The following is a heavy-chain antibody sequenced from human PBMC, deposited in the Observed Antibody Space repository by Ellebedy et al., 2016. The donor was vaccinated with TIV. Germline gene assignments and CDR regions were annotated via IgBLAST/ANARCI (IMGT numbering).Heavy chain of an antibody. J-gene: IGHJ6*02. CDR3: ARAAINYDIFYYYYYGMDV. Sequence: SETLSLXXTVSGGSISSYYWSWIRQPPGKGLEWIGYIYYSGSTNYNPSLKSRVTISVDTSKNQFSLKLSSVTAADTAVYYCARAAINYDIFYYYYYGMDVWGQGTTVTVSS. CDR1: GGSISSYY. D-gene: IGHD3-9*01. V-gene: IGHV4-59*01. CDR2: IYYSGST.